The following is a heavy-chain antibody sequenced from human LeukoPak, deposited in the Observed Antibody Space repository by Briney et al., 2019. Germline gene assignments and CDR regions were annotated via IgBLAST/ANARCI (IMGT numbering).Heavy chain of an antibody. Sequence: GGSLRRSCAASGFTFSSYGMHWVRQAPGKGLEWVAVIWYDGSNKYYADSVKGRFTISRDNSKNTLYLQMNSLRAEATAVYYCARNYAVEYYYYGMDVWGQGTTVTVSS. CDR1: GFTFSSYG. D-gene: IGHD1-7*01. V-gene: IGHV3-33*01. CDR3: ARNYAVEYYYYGMDV. CDR2: IWYDGSNK. J-gene: IGHJ6*02.